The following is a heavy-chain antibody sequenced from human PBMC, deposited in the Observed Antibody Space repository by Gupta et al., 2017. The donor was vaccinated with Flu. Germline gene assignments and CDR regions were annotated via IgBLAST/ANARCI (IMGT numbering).Heavy chain of an antibody. CDR2: ISGSGGST. J-gene: IGHJ6*02. D-gene: IGHD6-19*01. Sequence: EVQLLESGGGLVQPGGSLRLSCAASGFTFSSYAMSWVRQAPGKGLEGVSAISGSGGSTYYADSVKGRFTISRDNSKNTLYLQMNSLRAEDTAVYYCAKAVAVDYYYYGMDVWGQGTTVTVSS. V-gene: IGHV3-23*01. CDR3: AKAVAVDYYYYGMDV. CDR1: GFTFSSYA.